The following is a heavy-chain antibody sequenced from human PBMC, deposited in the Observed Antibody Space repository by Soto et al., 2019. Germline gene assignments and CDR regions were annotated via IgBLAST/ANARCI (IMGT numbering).Heavy chain of an antibody. J-gene: IGHJ6*02. Sequence: LSLTFTVSGXSISSYYWSWIRQPAGKGLEWIGRIYTSGSTNYNPSLKSRVTMSVDTSKNQFSLKLSSVTAADTAVYYCARDRGTGFCTGGSCYSGYYYYTMDVWGQGTTVTVSS. V-gene: IGHV4-4*07. CDR1: GXSISSYY. CDR2: IYTSGST. D-gene: IGHD2-15*01. CDR3: ARDRGTGFCTGGSCYSGYYYYTMDV.